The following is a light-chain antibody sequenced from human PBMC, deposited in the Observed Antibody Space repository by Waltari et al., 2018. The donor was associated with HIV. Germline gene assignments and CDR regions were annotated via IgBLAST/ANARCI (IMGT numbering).Light chain of an antibody. Sequence: HSVLTQPPSVSGAPGQSVTISCTVITANIGAGYDVHWYQHLPGTAPKLLIYGNNKRPSGVPDRFSGSRSGTSSSLAITGLQAEDEAVYYCQSYDSSLSVNWVFGGGTKLTVL. CDR2: GNN. CDR1: TANIGAGYD. J-gene: IGLJ3*02. V-gene: IGLV1-40*01. CDR3: QSYDSSLSVNWV.